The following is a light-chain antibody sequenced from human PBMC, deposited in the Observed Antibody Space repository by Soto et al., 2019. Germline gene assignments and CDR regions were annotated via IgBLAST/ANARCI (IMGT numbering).Light chain of an antibody. Sequence: QSALTQPRSVSGSPGQSVTISCTGTSSDVGGYNCVSWYQQHPGKDPQLIIYDVNQRPSGVPDRFSGSKSGNTASLSISGLQAEDEADYYCCSHSASYTFVFGTGTKVTV. V-gene: IGLV2-11*01. CDR3: CSHSASYTFV. J-gene: IGLJ1*01. CDR2: DVN. CDR1: SSDVGGYNC.